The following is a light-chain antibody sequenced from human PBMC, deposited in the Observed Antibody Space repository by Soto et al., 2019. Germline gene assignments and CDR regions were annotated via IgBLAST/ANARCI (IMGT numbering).Light chain of an antibody. J-gene: IGLJ3*02. CDR1: SSDVGGYNY. CDR2: EVS. V-gene: IGLV2-14*01. Sequence: QSVLTQPASVSGSPGQSITISCTGTSSDVGGYNYLSWYQQNPGKAPKVMIYEVSNRPSGVSNRFSGSKSGNTASLTISGLQAEDEADYSCSSYTTSGTPVFGGGTKLTVL. CDR3: SSYTTSGTPV.